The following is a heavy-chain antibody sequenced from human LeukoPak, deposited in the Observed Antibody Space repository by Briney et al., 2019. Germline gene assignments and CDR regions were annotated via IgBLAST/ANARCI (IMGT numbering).Heavy chain of an antibody. CDR1: GFTFSTYA. V-gene: IGHV3-23*01. CDR3: AKDRGLPYY. D-gene: IGHD4-11*01. CDR2: ISGNGDST. Sequence: GGSLRLSCAASGFTFSTYAMSWVRQAPGKGLEWVSAISGNGDSTYYADSVKGRFTISRDNSKNTLYLQMSSLRAEDTAVYYCAKDRGLPYYWGQGTLVTVSS. J-gene: IGHJ4*02.